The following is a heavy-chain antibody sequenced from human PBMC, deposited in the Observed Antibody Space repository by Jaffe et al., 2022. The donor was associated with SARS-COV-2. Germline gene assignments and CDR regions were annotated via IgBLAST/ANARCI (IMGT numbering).Heavy chain of an antibody. J-gene: IGHJ6*02. CDR2: IYYSGST. CDR1: GGSISSYY. V-gene: IGHV4-59*08. Sequence: QVQLQESGPGLVKPSETLSLTCTVSGGSISSYYWSWIRQPPGKGLEWIGYIYYSGSTNYNPSLKSRVTISVDTSKNQFSLKLSSVTAADTAVYYCARMYSDYYYGMDVWGQGTTVTVSS. CDR3: ARMYSDYYYGMDV. D-gene: IGHD2-21*01.